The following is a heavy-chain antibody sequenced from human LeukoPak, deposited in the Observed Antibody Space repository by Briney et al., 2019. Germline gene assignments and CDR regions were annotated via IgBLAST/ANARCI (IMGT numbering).Heavy chain of an antibody. CDR2: ISAYNNIS. CDR3: ARDDCVD. J-gene: IGHJ4*02. D-gene: IGHD2-21*01. V-gene: IGHV1-18*01. CDR1: GYTFSNYG. Sequence: ASVKVSCKTSGYTFSNYGISWVRQVPGQGLEWMGWISAYNNISHYAQKVQGRVSMTTDTSTSTAYMELRSLRSEDTAVYYCARDDCVDGGQGTLVTVSS.